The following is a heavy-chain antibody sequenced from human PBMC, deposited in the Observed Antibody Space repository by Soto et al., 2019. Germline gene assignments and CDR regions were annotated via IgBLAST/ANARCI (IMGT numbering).Heavy chain of an antibody. D-gene: IGHD3-16*01. V-gene: IGHV1-18*04. CDR3: ARDRVAGIWGDAFDI. CDR1: GYTFTNHG. Sequence: QVQLVQSGTEVKKPGASVKVSCKTSGYTFTNHGINWVRQAPGQGLEWMGWINPYNANTNYAQKLQGRVTMATDTSTPTADTDLRSLTSDDTAVYYCARDRVAGIWGDAFDIWGQGTVVTVSS. J-gene: IGHJ3*02. CDR2: INPYNANT.